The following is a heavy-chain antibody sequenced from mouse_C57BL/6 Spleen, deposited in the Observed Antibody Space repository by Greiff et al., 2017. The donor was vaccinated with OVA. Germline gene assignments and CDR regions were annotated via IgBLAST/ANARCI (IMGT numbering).Heavy chain of an antibody. V-gene: IGHV5-17*01. D-gene: IGHD2-5*01. CDR2: ISSGSSTI. CDR3: ARSYSNYEAWFAY. Sequence: EVQRVESGGGLVKPGGSLKLSCAASGFTFSDYGMHWVRQAPEKGLEWVAYISSGSSTIYYADTVKGRFTISRDNAKNTLFLQMTSLRSEDTAMYYCARSYSNYEAWFAYWGQGTLVTVSA. J-gene: IGHJ3*01. CDR1: GFTFSDYG.